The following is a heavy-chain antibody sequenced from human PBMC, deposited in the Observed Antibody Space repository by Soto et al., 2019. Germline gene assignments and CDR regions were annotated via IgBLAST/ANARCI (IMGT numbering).Heavy chain of an antibody. CDR3: AREGYGIGNWFDP. CDR2: IYYSGST. V-gene: IGHV4-30-4*01. J-gene: IGHJ5*02. D-gene: IGHD6-13*01. CDR1: GGSISSGDYY. Sequence: SETLSLTCTVSGGSISSGDYYWSWIHQPPGKGLEWIGYIYYSGSTYYNPSLKSRVTISVDTSKNQFSLKLSSVTAADTAVYYCAREGYGIGNWFDPWGQGTLVTVSS.